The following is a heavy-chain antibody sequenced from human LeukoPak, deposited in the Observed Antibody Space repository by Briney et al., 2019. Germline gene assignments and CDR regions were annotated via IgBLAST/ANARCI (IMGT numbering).Heavy chain of an antibody. V-gene: IGHV3-49*04. CDR1: GFTFGDYG. CDR3: AKGTRPPPYYFDF. D-gene: IGHD1-1*01. Sequence: PGRSLRLSCTASGFTFGDYGVSWVRQAPGEGLGWVAFIRSKAYGGTTEYAASAKGRFTISRDDSKSIAYLQMNSLETEDTAVYRCAKGTRPPPYYFDFWSQGTLVTVSS. J-gene: IGHJ4*02. CDR2: IRSKAYGGTT.